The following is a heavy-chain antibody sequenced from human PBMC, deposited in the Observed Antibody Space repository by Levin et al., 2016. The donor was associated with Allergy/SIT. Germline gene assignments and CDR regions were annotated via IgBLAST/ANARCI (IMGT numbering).Heavy chain of an antibody. D-gene: IGHD3-22*01. Sequence: GESLKISCAASGFTFSSYAMSWVRQAPGKGLEWVSVIYSGGSTYYADSVKGRFTISRDNSKNTLYLQMNSLRAEDTAVYYCARGPSYYYDSSGYPSAGAFDIWGQGTMVTVSS. CDR2: IYSGGST. J-gene: IGHJ3*02. V-gene: IGHV3-53*01. CDR3: ARGPSYYYDSSGYPSAGAFDI. CDR1: GFTFSSYA.